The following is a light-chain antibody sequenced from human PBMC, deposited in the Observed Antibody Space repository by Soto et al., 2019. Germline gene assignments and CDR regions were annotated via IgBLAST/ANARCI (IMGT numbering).Light chain of an antibody. V-gene: IGLV2-14*01. Sequence: QSALTQPASVSGSPGQSITISCTGTSSDVGGYNYVSWYQHHPGKAPKLVIYEVSHRPSGVPDRFSGSKSGTSASLAIGGLRSEDEADYYCAAWDDSLSGPVFGGGTKLTVL. J-gene: IGLJ2*01. CDR2: EVS. CDR1: SSDVGGYNY. CDR3: AAWDDSLSGPV.